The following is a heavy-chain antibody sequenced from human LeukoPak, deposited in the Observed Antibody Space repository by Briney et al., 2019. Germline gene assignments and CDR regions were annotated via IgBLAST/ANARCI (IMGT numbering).Heavy chain of an antibody. J-gene: IGHJ4*02. Sequence: SSETLSLTCTVSGGSISSGGYYWSWIRQHPGKGLEWIGYIYYSGSTYYNPSLKSRVTISVDTSKNQFSLKLSSVTAADTAVYYCARVRSSSWIFDYWGQGTLVTVSS. CDR2: IYYSGST. CDR3: ARVRSSSWIFDY. CDR1: GGSISSGGYY. D-gene: IGHD6-13*01. V-gene: IGHV4-31*03.